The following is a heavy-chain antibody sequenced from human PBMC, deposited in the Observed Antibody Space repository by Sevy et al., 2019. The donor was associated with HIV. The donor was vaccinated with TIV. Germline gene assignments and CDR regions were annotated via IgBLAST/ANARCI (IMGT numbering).Heavy chain of an antibody. CDR2: ISSSSSTI. J-gene: IGHJ6*02. V-gene: IGHV3-48*02. CDR3: ARAPPHDHDYSKHRGYYYYYYGMDV. CDR1: GFTFSSYS. D-gene: IGHD4-4*01. Sequence: GGSLRLSCAASGFTFSSYSMNWVRQAPGKGLEWVSYISSSSSTIYYADSVKGRFTISRDNAKNSLYLQMNSLRDEDKAVHYCARAPPHDHDYSKHRGYYYYYYGMDVWGQGTTVTVSS.